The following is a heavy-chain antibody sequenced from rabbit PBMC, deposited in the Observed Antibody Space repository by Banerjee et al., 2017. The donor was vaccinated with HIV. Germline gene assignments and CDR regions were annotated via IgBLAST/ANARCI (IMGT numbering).Heavy chain of an antibody. CDR1: GIDFSSSYW. CDR2: IHGGSSGDT. J-gene: IGHJ4*01. CDR3: ARYATSNDYRGFKL. V-gene: IGHV1S45*01. Sequence: QQQLEESGGGLVKPGGTLTLTCKASGIDFSSSYWPCWVRQAPGKGLEWIACIHGGSSGDTWYASWAKGRFTISKTSSTTVTLQMTSLTVADTATYFCARYATSNDYRGFKLWGPGTLVTVS. D-gene: IGHD1-1*01.